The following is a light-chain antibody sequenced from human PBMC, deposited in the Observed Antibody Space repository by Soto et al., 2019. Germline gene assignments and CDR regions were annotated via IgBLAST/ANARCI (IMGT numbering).Light chain of an antibody. CDR2: KAS. Sequence: DIQMTQSPSTLSASVGDRVTITCRASQSISSWLAWYQQKPGKAPKLLIYKASSLESGVPSRFSGSGSGTEFTLIISSPQPDDFATYYCQQYNSYSRTFGQGTKVDIK. CDR3: QQYNSYSRT. CDR1: QSISSW. J-gene: IGKJ1*01. V-gene: IGKV1-5*03.